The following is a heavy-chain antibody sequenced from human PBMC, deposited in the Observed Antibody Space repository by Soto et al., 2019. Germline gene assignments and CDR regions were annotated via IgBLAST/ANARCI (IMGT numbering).Heavy chain of an antibody. Sequence: ASVKVSRKASGYTFNGHYMHWVRQAPGQGLEWMGWINPNSGGTNYAQKFQGWVTMTRDTSISTAYMELSRLRSDDTAVYYCARGLAPPMRYGMDVWGQGTTVTVSS. J-gene: IGHJ6*02. D-gene: IGHD2-2*01. CDR3: ARGLAPPMRYGMDV. V-gene: IGHV1-2*04. CDR1: GYTFNGHY. CDR2: INPNSGGT.